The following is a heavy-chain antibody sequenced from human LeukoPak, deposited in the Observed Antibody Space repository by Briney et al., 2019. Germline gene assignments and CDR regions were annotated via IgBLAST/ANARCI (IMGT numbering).Heavy chain of an antibody. D-gene: IGHD5-18*01. V-gene: IGHV4-39*01. CDR1: GGSISSSSYY. Sequence: SETLSLTCDVSGGSISSSSYYWGWIRQPPGKGLEWIGTIYYSGRMYYNPSLKSRVTISVDTSKNQFSLKLSSVTAADTAVYYCARHGGYSYADWYFALWGRGTLVTVSS. CDR3: ARHGGYSYADWYFAL. J-gene: IGHJ2*01. CDR2: IYYSGRM.